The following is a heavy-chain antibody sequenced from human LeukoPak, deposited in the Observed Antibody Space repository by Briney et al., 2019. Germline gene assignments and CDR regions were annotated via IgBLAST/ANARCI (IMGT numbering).Heavy chain of an antibody. J-gene: IGHJ4*02. CDR3: ARAYSSGWSFDY. D-gene: IGHD6-19*01. CDR2: INPNSGGT. Sequence: ASVKVSCTASGYTFTGYYMHWVRQAPGQGLEWMGRINPNSGGTNYAQKFQGRVTMTRDTSISTAYMELSRLGPDDTAVYYCARAYSSGWSFDYWGQGTLVTVSS. CDR1: GYTFTGYY. V-gene: IGHV1-2*06.